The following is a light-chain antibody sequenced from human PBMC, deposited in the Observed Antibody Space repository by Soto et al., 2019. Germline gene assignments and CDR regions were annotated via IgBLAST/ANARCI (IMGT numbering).Light chain of an antibody. Sequence: QSVLTQPPSVSGSPGQSVTISCTGTSSDVRGYNYVSWYQQHPGKAPKLMIYDVSKRPSGVPDRFSGSKSGNTASLTISGLQAEDEADYYCCSYAGSYYVFGTGTKLTVL. CDR3: CSYAGSYYV. V-gene: IGLV2-11*01. CDR1: SSDVRGYNY. CDR2: DVS. J-gene: IGLJ1*01.